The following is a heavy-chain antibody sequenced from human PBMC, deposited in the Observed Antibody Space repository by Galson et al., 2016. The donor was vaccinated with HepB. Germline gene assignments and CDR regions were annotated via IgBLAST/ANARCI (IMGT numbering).Heavy chain of an antibody. Sequence: SETLSLTCTVSGYSISGASYYWGWIRQTPGKGLEWIGSVFYTGTTYYTAPLRSRVAIFVETSKTEFSLRLTSVTAADTAVYYCVGHRSDWFVEGDFLGQGTQVTVSS. D-gene: IGHD3-10*01. CDR3: VGHRSDWFVEGDF. J-gene: IGHJ4*02. CDR1: GYSISGASYY. V-gene: IGHV4-39*01. CDR2: VFYTGTT.